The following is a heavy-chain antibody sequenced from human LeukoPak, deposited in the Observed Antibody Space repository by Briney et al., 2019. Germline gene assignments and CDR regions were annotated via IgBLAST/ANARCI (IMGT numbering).Heavy chain of an antibody. CDR1: GFTVSSNY. Sequence: GGSLRLSCAASGFTVSSNYMSWVRQAPGKGLEWVSVTYSGGSTYYADSVKGRFTISRDNSKNTLYLQMNSLRAEDTAVYYCARATYYYMDVWGKGTTVTVSS. CDR3: ARATYYYMDV. J-gene: IGHJ6*03. CDR2: TYSGGST. V-gene: IGHV3-66*02.